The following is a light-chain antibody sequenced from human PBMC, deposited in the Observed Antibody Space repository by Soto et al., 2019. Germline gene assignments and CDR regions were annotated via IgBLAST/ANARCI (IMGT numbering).Light chain of an antibody. CDR2: DAF. V-gene: IGKV3-11*01. Sequence: EIVLTQSPAPLSLSPGVRATLSCRSSQSVSSYLAWDQQKPGKSPRLLIYDAFNRATGIPARFSASGSGTDLPHTISSLEPEDLVVYYCQQRSHWPSHTFGQGTKLEI. J-gene: IGKJ2*01. CDR1: QSVSSY. CDR3: QQRSHWPSHT.